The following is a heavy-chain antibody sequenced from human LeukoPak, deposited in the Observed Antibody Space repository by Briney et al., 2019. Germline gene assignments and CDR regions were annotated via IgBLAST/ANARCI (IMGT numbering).Heavy chain of an antibody. CDR3: ARVDSSNWYEYRGYFDY. J-gene: IGHJ4*02. D-gene: IGHD6-13*01. V-gene: IGHV4-39*07. CDR1: GGSISSSSDY. CDR2: IYYSGST. Sequence: PSETLSLTCTVSGGSISSSSDYWGWIRQPPGEGLERIWSIYYSGSTYYNPSLKSRVTISVDTSKNQYSLKLSSVAAADTAVYYCARVDSSNWYEYRGYFDYWGQGTLVTVSS.